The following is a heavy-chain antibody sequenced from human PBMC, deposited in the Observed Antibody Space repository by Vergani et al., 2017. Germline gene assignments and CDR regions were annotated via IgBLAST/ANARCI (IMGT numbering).Heavy chain of an antibody. J-gene: IGHJ1*01. D-gene: IGHD3-22*01. CDR2: IRYDGTKG. Sequence: QVQLVESGGGVVQPGGSLRLSCIASGFTFRIYGMHWVRQAQGKGLEWVAFIRYDGTKGVYGGSVEGRFTFSRYNSQTTVFLKMKRLRADDSDLYYCTKAGQYDSDNFHDSWGQGALVTVAS. CDR1: GFTFRIYG. V-gene: IGHV3-30*02. CDR3: TKAGQYDSDNFHDS.